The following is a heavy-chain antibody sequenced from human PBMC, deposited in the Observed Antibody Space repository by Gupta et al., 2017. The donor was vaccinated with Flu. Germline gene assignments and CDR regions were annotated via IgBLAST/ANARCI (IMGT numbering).Heavy chain of an antibody. D-gene: IGHD2-2*01. V-gene: IGHV3-23*01. Sequence: GKGREWVSAMSGRGGSTYYADYVKGRFTISRDNSKNTLYLQMNSLRAEDTAVYYCAKGYCSSTSCYPYYCDYWGQGTLVTVSS. J-gene: IGHJ4*02. CDR2: MSGRGGST. CDR3: AKGYCSSTSCYPYYCDY.